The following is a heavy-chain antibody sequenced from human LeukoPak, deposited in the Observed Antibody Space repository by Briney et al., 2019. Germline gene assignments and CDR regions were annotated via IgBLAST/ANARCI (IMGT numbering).Heavy chain of an antibody. Sequence: PGGSLRLSCAVSGFTFSNYGMHWVRQAPGKGLEWVSVISYDGSKTYYADSVKGRFTISRDNSKSTLYLQMNSLRAEDTAVYYCAKVYGCSGGSCYGIDYWGRGTLVTVSS. CDR1: GFTFSNYG. J-gene: IGHJ4*02. CDR3: AKVYGCSGGSCYGIDY. D-gene: IGHD2-15*01. V-gene: IGHV3-30*18. CDR2: ISYDGSKT.